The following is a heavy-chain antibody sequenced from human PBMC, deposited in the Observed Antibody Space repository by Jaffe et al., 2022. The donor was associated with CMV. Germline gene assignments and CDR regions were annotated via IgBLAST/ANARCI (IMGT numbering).Heavy chain of an antibody. D-gene: IGHD3-10*01. V-gene: IGHV4-34*01. J-gene: IGHJ6*03. CDR3: ARDSKLVGFGDFQYYYYYYYMDV. CDR2: INHSGST. Sequence: QVQLQQWGAGLLKPSETLSLTCAVYGGSFSEYYWTWIRQSPGKGLEWIGEINHSGSTYYNPSLKSRVAISVDASKNQFSLKLSSVAAADTAVYYCARDSKLVGFGDFQYYYYYYYMDVWGKGTTVTVSS. CDR1: GGSFSEYY.